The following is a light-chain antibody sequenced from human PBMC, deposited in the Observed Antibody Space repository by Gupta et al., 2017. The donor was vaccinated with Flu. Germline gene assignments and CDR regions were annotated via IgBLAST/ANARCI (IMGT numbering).Light chain of an antibody. CDR3: AAWDDSLNAWV. V-gene: IGLV1-44*01. CDR2: SNT. CDR1: SSNIGSNT. J-gene: IGLJ3*02. Sequence: SVLTQPPSASGPPGQRVTISCSGSSSNIGSNTVNWYQQHPGTAPKLLIYSNTQRPSGVPDRFSGSKSGTSASLAISGLQSEDEADYYCAAWDDSLNAWVFGGGTKLTVL.